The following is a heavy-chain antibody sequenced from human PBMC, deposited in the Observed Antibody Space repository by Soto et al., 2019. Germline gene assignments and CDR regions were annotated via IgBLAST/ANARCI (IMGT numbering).Heavy chain of an antibody. V-gene: IGHV1-2*02. CDR2: INPNSGGT. Sequence: GGLVKVSCKASGYTFTGYYMHWVRQAPGQGLEWMGWINPNSGGTNYAQKFQGRVTMTRDTSISTAYMELSRLRSDDTAVYYCARVGPARYYYDSSGHNWFDPWGQGTLVTVSS. J-gene: IGHJ5*02. D-gene: IGHD3-22*01. CDR3: ARVGPARYYYDSSGHNWFDP. CDR1: GYTFTGYY.